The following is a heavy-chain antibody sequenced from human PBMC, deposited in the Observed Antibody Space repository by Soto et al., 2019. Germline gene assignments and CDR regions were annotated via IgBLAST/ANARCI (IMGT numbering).Heavy chain of an antibody. Sequence: SETLSLTCTVSGASISSGDYFWSWIRQSPGKGLQWIGYIYDSGSSYYNPSLKSRVTMSVDTSKNQFFLKLSSVTAADTAVYYCARDSRFLEWLSTPFYYYYGMDVWGQGTTVTVSS. CDR3: ARDSRFLEWLSTPFYYYYGMDV. J-gene: IGHJ6*02. CDR1: GASISSGDYF. CDR2: IYDSGSS. V-gene: IGHV4-30-4*01. D-gene: IGHD3-3*01.